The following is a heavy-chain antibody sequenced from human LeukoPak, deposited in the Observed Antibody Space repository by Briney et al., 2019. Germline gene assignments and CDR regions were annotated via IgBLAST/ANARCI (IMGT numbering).Heavy chain of an antibody. CDR2: IYYSGST. J-gene: IGHJ6*02. D-gene: IGHD2-15*01. CDR1: GGSISSGDYY. Sequence: PSETLSLTCTVSGGSISSGDYYWSWIRQPPGKGLEWIGYIYYSGSTYYNPSLKSRVTISVDTSKNQFSLKLSSVTAADTAVYYCARAGTPHYSYYYYYGMDVWGQGTTVTVSS. CDR3: ARAGTPHYSYYYYYGMDV. V-gene: IGHV4-30-4*02.